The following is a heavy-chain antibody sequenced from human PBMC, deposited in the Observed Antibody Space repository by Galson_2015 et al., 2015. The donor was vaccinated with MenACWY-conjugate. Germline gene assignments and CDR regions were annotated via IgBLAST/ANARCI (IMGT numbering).Heavy chain of an antibody. V-gene: IGHV3-33*01. J-gene: IGHJ4*02. D-gene: IGHD1-26*01. Sequence: SLRLSCAASGFTFRSYAMHWVRQAPGKGLEWVAVIWYDGSKTYYADSAKGRFTISRDNSKNTAYLQMNSLRVEDTALYYCFAINSGIDYWGQGTLVTVSS. CDR2: IWYDGSKT. CDR1: GFTFRSYA. CDR3: FAINSGIDY.